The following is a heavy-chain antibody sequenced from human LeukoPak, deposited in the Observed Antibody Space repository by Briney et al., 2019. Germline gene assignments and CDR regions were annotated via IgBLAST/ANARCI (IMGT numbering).Heavy chain of an antibody. V-gene: IGHV3-30*02. CDR2: IRYDGSNK. CDR3: AIPLMTTVTTFDY. J-gene: IGHJ4*02. Sequence: GGSLRLSCAASGFTFSSYGMHWVRQAPGKGLEWVAFIRYDGSNKYYADSVKGRFTISRDNSKNTLYLQMNSLRAEDTAVYYCAIPLMTTVTTFDYWGQGTLVTVSS. D-gene: IGHD4-17*01. CDR1: GFTFSSYG.